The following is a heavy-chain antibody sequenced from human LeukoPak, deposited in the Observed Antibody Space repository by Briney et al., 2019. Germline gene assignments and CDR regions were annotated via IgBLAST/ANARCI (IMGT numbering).Heavy chain of an antibody. D-gene: IGHD6-13*01. CDR3: ARDRPGGSSLDY. CDR1: GFTFSSYA. J-gene: IGHJ4*02. Sequence: PGGSLRLSCAASGFTFSSYAMSWVRQAPGKGLEWIAYIHSSGSTSYNPSLKSRVTISVDTSKNEFSLKLTSVNAADTAVYYCARDRPGGSSLDYWGQGILVTVSS. V-gene: IGHV4-59*01. CDR2: IHSSGST.